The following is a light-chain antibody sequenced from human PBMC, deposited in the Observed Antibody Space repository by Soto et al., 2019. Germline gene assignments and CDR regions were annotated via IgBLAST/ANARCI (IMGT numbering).Light chain of an antibody. CDR1: QGISSW. Sequence: DIQMTQSPSFVSASVGDRVTITCRASQGISSWLAWYQHKPGRAPKLLIHAASSLESGVPSRFSGSGSGTDFTLTIRSLQPDDFATYYCQQTTSFPLTFGGGTKVEIK. J-gene: IGKJ4*01. V-gene: IGKV1-12*01. CDR2: AAS. CDR3: QQTTSFPLT.